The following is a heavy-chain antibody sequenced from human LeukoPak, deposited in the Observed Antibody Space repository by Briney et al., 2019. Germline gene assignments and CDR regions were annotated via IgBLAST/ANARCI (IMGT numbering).Heavy chain of an antibody. CDR2: ISYDGSNK. V-gene: IGHV3-30-3*01. J-gene: IGHJ4*02. CDR1: GFTFSSYA. D-gene: IGHD5-24*01. Sequence: SGGSLRLSCAASGFTFSSYAMHWVRQAPGKGLEWVAVISYDGSNKYYADSVKGRFTISRDNSKNTLYLQMNGLRAEDTAVYYCARDVEMAIFDYWGQGTLVTVSS. CDR3: ARDVEMAIFDY.